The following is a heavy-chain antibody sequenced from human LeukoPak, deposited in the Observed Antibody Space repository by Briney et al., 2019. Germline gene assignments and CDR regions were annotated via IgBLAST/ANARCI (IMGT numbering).Heavy chain of an antibody. CDR3: ASHLWFGDYYFDY. CDR1: GGSISSGSYY. CDR2: IYTSGST. J-gene: IGHJ4*02. D-gene: IGHD3-10*01. V-gene: IGHV4-61*02. Sequence: SETLSLTCTVSGGSISSGSYYWSWIRQPAGKGLEWIGRIYTSGSTNYNPSLKSRVTISVDTSKNQFSLKLSSVTAADTAVYYCASHLWFGDYYFDYWGQGTLVTVSS.